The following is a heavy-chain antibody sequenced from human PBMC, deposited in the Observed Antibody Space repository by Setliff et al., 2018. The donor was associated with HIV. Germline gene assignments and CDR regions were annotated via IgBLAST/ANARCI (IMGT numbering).Heavy chain of an antibody. CDR1: GGSINSYY. V-gene: IGHV4-59*01. CDR3: ARDGPLEGSYRYYYSYMDV. Sequence: TLSLTCTVSGGSINSYYWNWIRQSPGKGLEWIGYIGYNGDTSYNPSLNSRVTLSVDTSKNQFSLKLSSVTAADTAVYYCARDGPLEGSYRYYYSYMDVWGKGTTVTVSS. CDR2: IGYNGDT. J-gene: IGHJ6*03. D-gene: IGHD3-10*01.